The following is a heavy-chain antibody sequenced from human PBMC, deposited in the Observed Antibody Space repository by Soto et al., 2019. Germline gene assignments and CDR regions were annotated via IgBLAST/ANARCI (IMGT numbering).Heavy chain of an antibody. CDR3: ARDLFLEWLDAFDN. CDR2: ISSSSSTI. V-gene: IGHV3-48*02. J-gene: IGHJ4*02. CDR1: GFTFCSYS. D-gene: IGHD3-3*01. Sequence: PGGSLRLSCAASGFTFCSYSMNWVRQAPGKGLEWVSYISSSSSTIYYADSVKGRFTISRDNAKNSLYLQMNSLRDEDTAVYYCARDLFLEWLDAFDNWGQGTLVTVSS.